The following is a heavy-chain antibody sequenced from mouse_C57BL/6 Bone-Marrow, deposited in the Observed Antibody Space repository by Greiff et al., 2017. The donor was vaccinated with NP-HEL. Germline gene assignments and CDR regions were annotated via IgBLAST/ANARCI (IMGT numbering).Heavy chain of an antibody. Sequence: EVQLVESGGDLVKPGGSLKLSCAASGFTFSSYGMSWVRQTPDQRLEWVATLSSGGSYTYYPDSVKGRFTISRDNAKNTLYLQMSRLKSEDTAMYYCARQGGSYWYFDVWGTGTTVTVSS. V-gene: IGHV5-6*01. CDR1: GFTFSSYG. CDR3: ARQGGSYWYFDV. CDR2: LSSGGSYT. J-gene: IGHJ1*03. D-gene: IGHD1-1*02.